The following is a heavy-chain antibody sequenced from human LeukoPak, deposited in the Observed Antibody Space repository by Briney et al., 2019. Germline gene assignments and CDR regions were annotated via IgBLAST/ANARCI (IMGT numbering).Heavy chain of an antibody. Sequence: SETLSLTCTVSGGSITGYYWSWIRQPPGRGLEWVGYVHFSGTTSFNPSLKSRVTISVDTSKNQFSLRLSSVTAADTAVYYCAREQYLAYDVFGFWGQGTMVTVSS. D-gene: IGHD4-11*01. CDR2: VHFSGTT. V-gene: IGHV4-59*01. CDR1: GGSITGYY. J-gene: IGHJ3*01. CDR3: AREQYLAYDVFGF.